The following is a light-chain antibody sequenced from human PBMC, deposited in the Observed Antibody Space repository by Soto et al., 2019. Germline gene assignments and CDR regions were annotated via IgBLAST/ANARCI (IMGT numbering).Light chain of an antibody. Sequence: ETVMTQSPATRSVSPGQGATLSCRASQRVGNDSAWYQQKAGQAPRLLIYGASTRATAIPARFSASGSGTEFTLTITSLQSEDFAVYYCQQYNNWPLTFGGGTKVDIK. CDR3: QQYNNWPLT. CDR1: QRVGND. J-gene: IGKJ4*01. CDR2: GAS. V-gene: IGKV3-15*01.